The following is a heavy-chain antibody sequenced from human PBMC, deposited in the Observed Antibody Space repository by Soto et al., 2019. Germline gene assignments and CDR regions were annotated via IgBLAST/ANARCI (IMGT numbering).Heavy chain of an antibody. V-gene: IGHV5-51*01. CDR1: GYSFTSYW. J-gene: IGHJ6*02. CDR2: IYPGDSDT. D-gene: IGHD3-3*01. CDR3: ARSGLGDFWSGYYALGDYYYYYYGMDV. Sequence: GESRKSSCKGSGYSFTSYWIGWVRQMPGKGLEWMGIIYPGDSDTRYSPSFQGQVTTSADKSISTAYLQWSSLKASDTAMYYCARSGLGDFWSGYYALGDYYYYYYGMDVWGQGTTVTVSS.